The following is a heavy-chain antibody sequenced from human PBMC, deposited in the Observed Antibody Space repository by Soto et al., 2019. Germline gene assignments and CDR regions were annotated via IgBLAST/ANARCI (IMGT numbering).Heavy chain of an antibody. V-gene: IGHV1-8*01. CDR3: ACCRTFRGSHAFDI. D-gene: IGHD3-10*01. Sequence: ASVKVSCKASGYTFTSYDINWVRQATGQGLEWMGWMNTNSGNTGYAKKFQGRVTMTRNTSISTAYMELSSLRSEDTAVYYCACCRTFRGSHAFDICGQGTMVTVSS. CDR1: GYTFTSYD. CDR2: MNTNSGNT. J-gene: IGHJ3*02.